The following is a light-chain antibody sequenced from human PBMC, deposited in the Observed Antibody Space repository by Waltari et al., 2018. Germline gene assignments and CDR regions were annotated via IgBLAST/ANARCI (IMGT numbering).Light chain of an antibody. Sequence: DIQMTQSPSTLSASVGDRVTIPCRASQSISSWLAWYQQKPGKARKLLIYKASRLESGVPSRCSGSGSGTEFTLTISSLQPDDFATYYCQQYNSYLTFGGGTKVEIK. CDR2: KAS. J-gene: IGKJ4*01. CDR3: QQYNSYLT. CDR1: QSISSW. V-gene: IGKV1-5*03.